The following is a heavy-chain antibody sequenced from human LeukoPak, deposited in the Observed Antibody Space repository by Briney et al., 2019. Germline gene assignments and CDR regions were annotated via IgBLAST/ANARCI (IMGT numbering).Heavy chain of an antibody. CDR2: IYHSGNT. D-gene: IGHD4-11*01. CDR3: ARTPATTASYMDV. CDR1: GGSNSSGGYY. J-gene: IGHJ6*03. V-gene: IGHV4-30-2*01. Sequence: PSQTLSLTCTVSGGSNSSGGYYWSWIRQPPGKGLEWIGYIYHSGNTYYNPSLKSRVTISVDSSKNQFSLKLNSVTAADTAVYYCARTPATTASYMDVWGKGTTVTVSS.